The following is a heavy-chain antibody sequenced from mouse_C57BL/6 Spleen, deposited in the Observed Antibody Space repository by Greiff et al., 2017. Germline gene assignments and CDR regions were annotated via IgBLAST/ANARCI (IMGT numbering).Heavy chain of an antibody. CDR2: INPNNGGT. D-gene: IGHD1-1*01. V-gene: IGHV1-18*01. CDR1: GYTFTDYN. Sequence: VQLQQSGPELVKPGASVKIPCKASGYTFTDYNMDWVKQSHGKSLEWIGDINPNNGGTIYNQKFKGKATLTVDKSSSTAYMELRSLTSEDTAVYYCAREDYYGSSYAMDYWGQGTSVTVSS. J-gene: IGHJ4*01. CDR3: AREDYYGSSYAMDY.